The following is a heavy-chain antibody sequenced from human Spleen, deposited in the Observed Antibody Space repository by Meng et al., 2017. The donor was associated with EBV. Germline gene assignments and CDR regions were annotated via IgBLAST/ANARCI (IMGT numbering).Heavy chain of an antibody. J-gene: IGHJ5*02. D-gene: IGHD6-13*01. V-gene: IGHV4-39*07. CDR1: GDSISGSTYY. CDR3: AREDNSSFDP. Sequence: LQAQDAGPGLVNPSGTLSLTCSVSGDSISGSTYYWDWIRQPPGKGLEWIASINFGGRIYYNPSLKSRVTISVDTSKNQFSLKLRSVTAADTAVYYCAREDNSSFDPWGQGTLVTVSS. CDR2: INFGGRI.